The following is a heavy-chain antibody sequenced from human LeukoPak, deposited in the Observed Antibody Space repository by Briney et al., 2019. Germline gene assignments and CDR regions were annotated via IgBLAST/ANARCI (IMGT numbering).Heavy chain of an antibody. CDR2: VDYRGNT. CDR3: ARVEVGAANRQWYGMDV. V-gene: IGHV4-59*01. Sequence: SETLSLTCTISGGSISSYYWSWIRQPPGKGLEWIGYVDYRGNTNYNPSLKSRVTISIDTSKILFSLKLNSVTATDTAVYYCARVEVGAANRQWYGMDVWGQGTTVTVSS. J-gene: IGHJ6*02. D-gene: IGHD2-15*01. CDR1: GGSISSYY.